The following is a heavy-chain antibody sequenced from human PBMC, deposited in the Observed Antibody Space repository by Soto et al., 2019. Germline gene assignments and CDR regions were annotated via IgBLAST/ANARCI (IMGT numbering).Heavy chain of an antibody. CDR1: GYTFTSYD. V-gene: IGHV1-8*02. CDR2: MNPNSGNT. Sequence: ASVKVSCKASGYTFTSYDINWVRQATGQGLEWMGWMNPNSGNTGYAQKFQGRVTMTRNTSISTAYMELSSLRSEDTAVYYCARGVLSAQYYYYYMDVWGKGTTVTVSS. CDR3: ARGVLSAQYYYYYMDV. J-gene: IGHJ6*03. D-gene: IGHD3-16*01.